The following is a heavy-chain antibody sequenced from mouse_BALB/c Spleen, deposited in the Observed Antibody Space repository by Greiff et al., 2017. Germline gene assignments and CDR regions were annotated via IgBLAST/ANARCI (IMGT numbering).Heavy chain of an antibody. CDR1: GYTFTSYY. CDR2: IYPGNVNT. J-gene: IGHJ1*01. V-gene: IGHV1S56*01. Sequence: VQLQQSGPELVKPGASVRISCKASGYTFTSYYIHWVKQRPGQGLEWIGWIYPGNVNTKYNEKFKGKATLTGDKSSSTAYMQLSSLTSEDSAVYFCARITTAWYFDVWGAGTTVTVSS. CDR3: ARITTAWYFDV. D-gene: IGHD1-2*01.